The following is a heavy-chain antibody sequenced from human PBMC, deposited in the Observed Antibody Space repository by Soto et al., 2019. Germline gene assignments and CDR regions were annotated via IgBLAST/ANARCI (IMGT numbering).Heavy chain of an antibody. CDR2: MFDSGNT. CDR3: ARDHLSWYFDL. CDR1: SGSVNNSH. J-gene: IGHJ2*01. Sequence: QVEVQESGPGLVKPSETLSLTCTFSSGSVNNSHLGWIRQPPGWGLEWIGRMFDSGNTKLNPSPQRRVTMSKDGSKNQFSLKLTSVTAADTGVDYCARDHLSWYFDLWGRGTLVTVSS. V-gene: IGHV4-4*07.